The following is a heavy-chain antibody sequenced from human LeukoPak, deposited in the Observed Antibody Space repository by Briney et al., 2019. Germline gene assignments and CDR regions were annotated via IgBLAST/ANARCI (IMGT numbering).Heavy chain of an antibody. CDR2: INPNSGGT. Sequence: ASVKVSCKASGYTFTSYDINWVRQATGQGLEWMGRINPNSGGTNYAQKFQGRVTMTRDTSTSTAYMELSRLRSDDTAVYYCAREHPPSFSRQQLPLEVDYWGQGTLVTVSS. J-gene: IGHJ4*02. CDR1: GYTFTSYD. D-gene: IGHD6-13*01. V-gene: IGHV1-2*06. CDR3: AREHPPSFSRQQLPLEVDY.